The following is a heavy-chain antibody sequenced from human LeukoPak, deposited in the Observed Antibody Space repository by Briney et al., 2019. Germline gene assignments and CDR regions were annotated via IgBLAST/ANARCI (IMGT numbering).Heavy chain of an antibody. CDR1: GYTFSSYG. Sequence: VXXGTVSCKASGYTFSSYGIAWVRQAPGQGLEWMGWISGYNGNTNYAQKLQGRVSMTTDTSTTTAYMELRSLTSDDTALYYCARSSLGTITAGPFDYWGQGTLVTVSS. D-gene: IGHD5-12*01. V-gene: IGHV1-18*01. CDR2: ISGYNGNT. CDR3: ARSSLGTITAGPFDY. J-gene: IGHJ4*02.